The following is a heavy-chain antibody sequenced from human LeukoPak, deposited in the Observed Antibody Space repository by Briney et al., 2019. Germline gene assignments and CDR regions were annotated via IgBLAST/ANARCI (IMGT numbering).Heavy chain of an antibody. V-gene: IGHV3-30*18. J-gene: IGHJ6*04. Sequence: GRYLRLSCAASGFTFSTYGMHWVGQAPGKGLEWLTEISNDGRNKYYADSVKGRFTISRDKSKNTLYLQMSSLRAEDTAVYYCAKERRGYSGYERSYYYYYGMDVWGKGTTVTVSS. CDR1: GFTFSTYG. CDR3: AKERRGYSGYERSYYYYYGMDV. CDR2: ISNDGRNK. D-gene: IGHD5-12*01.